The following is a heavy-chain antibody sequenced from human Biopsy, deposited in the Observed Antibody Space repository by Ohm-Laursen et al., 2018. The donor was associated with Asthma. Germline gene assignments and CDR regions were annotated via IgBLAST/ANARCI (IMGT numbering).Heavy chain of an antibody. CDR2: ISWNSGNI. CDR3: AKSADYYDSTDYLDF. D-gene: IGHD3-22*01. V-gene: IGHV3-9*01. CDR1: GFSFDDCA. J-gene: IGHJ4*01. Sequence: SLRLSCTASGFSFDDCAMHWVRQAPGKGLEWVSSISWNSGNIDYAVYVKGRFTISRDNAKNSLYLQMQSLRPEDTAFYYCAKSADYYDSTDYLDFWGRGTLVTVSS.